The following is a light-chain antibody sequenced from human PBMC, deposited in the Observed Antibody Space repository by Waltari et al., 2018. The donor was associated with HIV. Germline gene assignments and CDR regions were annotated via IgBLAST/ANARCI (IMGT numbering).Light chain of an antibody. J-gene: IGLJ2*01. Sequence: SSALTQTPSVSVSPGQTATITCSGAALPRHNAHRYHQREGQAPLLVIFQDNKRPSGIPERFSASSSGTVLTLTISGVQTEDEGDYYCQTTDRNGVVAFGGGTKVTVL. CDR3: QTTDRNGVVA. V-gene: IGLV3-25*03. CDR1: ALPRHN. CDR2: QDN.